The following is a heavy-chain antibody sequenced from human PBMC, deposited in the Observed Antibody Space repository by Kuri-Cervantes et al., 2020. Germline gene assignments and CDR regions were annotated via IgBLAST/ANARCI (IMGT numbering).Heavy chain of an antibody. CDR2: ISSSGSTI. V-gene: IGHV3-11*04. CDR1: GFTFSDYY. D-gene: IGHD6-13*01. CDR3: ARARSSSSWYYYYGMDV. J-gene: IGHJ6*02. Sequence: GGSLRLSCAASGFTFSDYYMSWIRQAPGKGLEWVSYISSSGSTIYYADSVKGRFTISRDNAKNSLYLQMNSLRAEDTAVYYCARARSSSSWYYYYGMDVWGQGTTVTVSS.